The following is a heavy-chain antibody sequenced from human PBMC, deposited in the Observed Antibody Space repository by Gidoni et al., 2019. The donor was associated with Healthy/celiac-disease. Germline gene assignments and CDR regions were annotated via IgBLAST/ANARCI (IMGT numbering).Heavy chain of an antibody. V-gene: IGHV1-18*01. CDR2: ISAYNGNT. J-gene: IGHJ4*02. CDR3: ARDVRYYDSSGYRAQHFDY. D-gene: IGHD3-22*01. Sequence: QVQLVQSGAEVKKPGASVKVSCKASGYTFTSYGISWVRQAPGQGLEWMGWISAYNGNTNYAQKLQGRVTMTTDTSTSTAYMELRSLRSDDTAVYYCARDVRYYDSSGYRAQHFDYWGQGTLVTVSS. CDR1: GYTFTSYG.